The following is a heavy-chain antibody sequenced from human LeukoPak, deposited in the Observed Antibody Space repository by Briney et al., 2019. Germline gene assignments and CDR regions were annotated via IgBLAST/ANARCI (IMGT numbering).Heavy chain of an antibody. CDR3: ATSTGYFSPFDY. D-gene: IGHD5-18*01. V-gene: IGHV3-48*04. J-gene: IGHJ4*02. CDR1: GFTFSSYS. Sequence: GGSLRLSCAASGFTFSSYSMNWVRQAPGKGLEWVSYITSSSSGGNIYYADSVKGRFTISRDNAKISLYLQMNSLRAEDTAVYYCATSTGYFSPFDYWGQGTLATVSS. CDR2: ITSSSSGGNI.